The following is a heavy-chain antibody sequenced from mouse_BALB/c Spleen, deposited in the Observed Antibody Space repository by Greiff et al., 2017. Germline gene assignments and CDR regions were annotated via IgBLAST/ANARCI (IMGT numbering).Heavy chain of an antibody. V-gene: IGHV5-6-5*01. CDR3: AIITTVAY. CDR1: GFTFSSYA. J-gene: IGHJ3*01. Sequence: EVQVVESGGGLVKPGGSLKLSCAASGFTFSSYAMSWVRQTPEKRLEWVASISSGGSTYYPDSVKGRFTISRDNARNILYLQMSSLRSEDTAMYYCAIITTVAYWGQGTLVTVSA. CDR2: ISSGGST. D-gene: IGHD1-2*01.